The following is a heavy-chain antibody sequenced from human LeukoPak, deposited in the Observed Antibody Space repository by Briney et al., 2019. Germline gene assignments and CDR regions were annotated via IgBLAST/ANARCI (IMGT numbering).Heavy chain of an antibody. CDR3: AGYSGSYWGSFDY. Sequence: PSQTLSLTCTVSGGSISSGDYYWSWIRQPPGKGLEWIGYIYYSGSTYYNPSLKSRVTISVDTSKNQFSLKLSSVTAADTAVYYCAGYSGSYWGSFDYWGQGTLVTVSS. CDR1: GGSISSGDYY. D-gene: IGHD1-26*01. J-gene: IGHJ4*02. CDR2: IYYSGST. V-gene: IGHV4-30-4*01.